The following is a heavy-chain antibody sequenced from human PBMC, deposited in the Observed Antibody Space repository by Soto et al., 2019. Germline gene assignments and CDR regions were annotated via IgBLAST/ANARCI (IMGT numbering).Heavy chain of an antibody. J-gene: IGHJ3*02. CDR2: IYSGGST. D-gene: IGHD2-15*01. Sequence: GGSLRLSCAASGFTVSSNYMSWVRQAPGKGLEWVSFIYSGGSTYYADSVKGRFTISRHNSKNTLYFQMNSLRAEDTAVYYFSRDLRVCSGGSCYSGDAFDIWGQGTMVTVSS. CDR3: SRDLRVCSGGSCYSGDAFDI. CDR1: GFTVSSNY. V-gene: IGHV3-53*04.